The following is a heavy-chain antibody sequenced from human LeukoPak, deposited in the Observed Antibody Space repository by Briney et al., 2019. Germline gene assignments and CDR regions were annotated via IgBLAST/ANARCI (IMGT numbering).Heavy chain of an antibody. CDR3: ARGLVVY. V-gene: IGHV3-23*01. CDR2: ISGSGSGGST. CDR1: GFTFSSYA. J-gene: IGHJ4*02. Sequence: GGSLRLSCAASGFTFSSYAMSWVRQAPGKGLEWVSTISGSGSGGSTYYADSVKGRFTISRDNSKNTLYLQMNSLRAEDTAVYYCARGLVVYWGQGTLVTVSS.